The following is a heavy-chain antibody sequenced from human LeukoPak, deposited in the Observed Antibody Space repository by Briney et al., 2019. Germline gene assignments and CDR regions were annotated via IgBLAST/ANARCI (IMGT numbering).Heavy chain of an antibody. CDR1: GFTFSSYA. J-gene: IGHJ5*02. V-gene: IGHV3-23*01. D-gene: IGHD3-22*01. Sequence: PGGSLRLSCAASGFTFSSYAMSWVRQAPGKGLEWVSAISGSGASTYYADSVKGRFTISRDNAKNSLYLQMNSLRAEDTAVYYCARETLDSSGYEGYYWFDPWGQGTLVTVSS. CDR2: ISGSGAST. CDR3: ARETLDSSGYEGYYWFDP.